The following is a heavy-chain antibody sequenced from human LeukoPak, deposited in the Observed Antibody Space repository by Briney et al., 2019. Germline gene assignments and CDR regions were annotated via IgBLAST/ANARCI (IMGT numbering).Heavy chain of an antibody. D-gene: IGHD6-19*01. CDR1: GFTFSSYW. J-gene: IGHJ4*02. CDR3: ARVYSSGWYYFDY. Sequence: GGSLRLSCAASGFTFSSYWMHWVRQAPGKGLVWVSRINSDGSSTSYADSVKGRFTISRDNAKNTLYLQMNSLRAEDTAVYYCARVYSSGWYYFDYWGRGTLVTVSS. CDR2: INSDGSST. V-gene: IGHV3-74*01.